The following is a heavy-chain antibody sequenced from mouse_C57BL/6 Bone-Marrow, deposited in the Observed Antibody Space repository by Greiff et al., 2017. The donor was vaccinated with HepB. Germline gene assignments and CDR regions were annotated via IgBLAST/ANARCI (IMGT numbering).Heavy chain of an antibody. V-gene: IGHV1-85*01. J-gene: IGHJ3*01. CDR2: IYPRDGST. CDR1: GYTFTSYD. Sequence: VQLQESGAELVKPGASVKLSCKASGYTFTSYDINWVKQRPGQGLEWIGWIYPRDGSTKYNEKFKGKATLTVDTSSSTAYMELHSLTSEDSAVYFCARSGYDYDVAYWGQGTLVTVSA. D-gene: IGHD2-4*01. CDR3: ARSGYDYDVAY.